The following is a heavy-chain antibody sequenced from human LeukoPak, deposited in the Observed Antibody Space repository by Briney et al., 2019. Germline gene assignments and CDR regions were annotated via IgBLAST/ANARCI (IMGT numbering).Heavy chain of an antibody. CDR3: ANGRDGYNFDY. CDR1: GFTFSIYA. Sequence: GGSLRLSCAASGFTFSIYAMSWVRQVPGKGLEWVSAISGSGGTTYYTDSVKGRFTISRDNSKNTLYLQMNSLRAEDTAVYYCANGRDGYNFDYWGQGTLVTVSS. V-gene: IGHV3-23*01. D-gene: IGHD5-24*01. J-gene: IGHJ4*02. CDR2: ISGSGGTT.